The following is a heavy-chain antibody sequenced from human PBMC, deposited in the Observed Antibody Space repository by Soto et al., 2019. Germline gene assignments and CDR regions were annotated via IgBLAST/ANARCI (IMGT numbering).Heavy chain of an antibody. D-gene: IGHD3-9*01. V-gene: IGHV4-59*11. CDR2: IYYNGNT. CDR1: GGAINDHY. Sequence: QVQLQESGSGLVKPSETLSLTCTLSGGAINDHYWSFIRQPPGKGLEWIGYIYYNGNTNYNPSLESRVTISVDRSRNQFSLRLTSLTAADTAVYYCARVRTGYFDYWGRGALVTVSS. J-gene: IGHJ4*02. CDR3: ARVRTGYFDY.